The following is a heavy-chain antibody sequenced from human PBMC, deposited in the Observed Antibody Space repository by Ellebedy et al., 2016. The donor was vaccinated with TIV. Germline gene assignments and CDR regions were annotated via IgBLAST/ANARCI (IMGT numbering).Heavy chain of an antibody. CDR1: GDPISSYY. CDR3: AKWHLSDNAFDI. D-gene: IGHD2-21*02. Sequence: MPGGSLRLSCTASGDPISSYYWNWILQPPGNGLEWIGYFHYNGNSKYNPYLKSRVTMSVDASKSQFSLKLSSVTAADTAVYYGAKWHLSDNAFDIWGKGTVVTVSS. J-gene: IGHJ3*02. CDR2: FHYNGNS. V-gene: IGHV4-59*08.